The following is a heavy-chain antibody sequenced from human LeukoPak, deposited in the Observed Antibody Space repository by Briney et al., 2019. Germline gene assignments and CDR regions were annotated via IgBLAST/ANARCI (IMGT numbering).Heavy chain of an antibody. CDR2: ISAYNGNT. J-gene: IGHJ4*02. CDR1: GYTFTSYG. D-gene: IGHD3-10*01. V-gene: IGHV1-18*01. Sequence: GASVKVSCKASGYTFTSYGIIWVRQAPGQGLEWMGWISAYNGNTNYAQKLQGRVTMTTDTSTSTAYMELRSLRSDDTAVYHCARNEKASAPWYFDYWGQGTLVTVSS. CDR3: ARNEKASAPWYFDY.